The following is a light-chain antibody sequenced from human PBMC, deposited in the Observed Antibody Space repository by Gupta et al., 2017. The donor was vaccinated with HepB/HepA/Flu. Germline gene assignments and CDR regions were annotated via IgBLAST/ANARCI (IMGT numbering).Light chain of an antibody. J-gene: IGLJ2*01. CDR3: SSYTTSSTL. CDR2: AVS. CDR1: TSDIGGYDY. Sequence: QSALPHPASVSGSQGQSITISCIETTSDIGGYDYVSWYQQHPGKAPKLIIFAVSYRPPCVSNRFSASKSGNSASLTISGLQAEDEADYYCSSYTTSSTLFGGGTKLTVL. V-gene: IGLV2-14*03.